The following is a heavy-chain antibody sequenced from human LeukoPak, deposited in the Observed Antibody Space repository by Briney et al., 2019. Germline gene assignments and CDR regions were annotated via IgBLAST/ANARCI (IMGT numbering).Heavy chain of an antibody. V-gene: IGHV3-30*03. CDR1: GFTFSSYG. CDR3: ARGKYYYDTSGYYYRYYFDY. Sequence: GGSLRLSCAASGFTFSSYGMHWVRQAPGKGLEWVAVISYDGSNKYYADSVKGRFTISRDNSKNTLYLQMNSLRAEDTAVYYCARGKYYYDTSGYYYRYYFDYWGQGTLVTVSS. CDR2: ISYDGSNK. J-gene: IGHJ4*02. D-gene: IGHD3-22*01.